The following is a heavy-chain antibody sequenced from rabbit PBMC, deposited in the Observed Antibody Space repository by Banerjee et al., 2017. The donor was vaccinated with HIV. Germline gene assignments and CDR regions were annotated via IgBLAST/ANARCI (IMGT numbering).Heavy chain of an antibody. CDR2: IYADSGNK. CDR1: GLDFSSYG. J-gene: IGHJ4*01. V-gene: IGHV1S40*01. CDR3: ARGSTESGYFGVFLYYFTL. D-gene: IGHD1-1*01. Sequence: QSLEESGGDLVKPGASLTLTCTASGLDFSSYGITWVRQAPGKGLEYIGYIYADSGNKDYANWVNGRFTISLDNAQNTVFLQMTSLTAADTATYFCARGSTESGYFGVFLYYFTLWGQGTLVTVS.